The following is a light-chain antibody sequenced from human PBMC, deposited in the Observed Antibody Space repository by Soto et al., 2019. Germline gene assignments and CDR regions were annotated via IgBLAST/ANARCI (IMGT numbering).Light chain of an antibody. V-gene: IGLV2-14*03. CDR1: NRDVGWYNS. Sequence: LVQPSTMSGASRKSFTISCHATNRDVGWYNSVSWYQHHPGKAPKLILYDVGDRPSGVSYRFSGSKSGNTASLTISGLQAADEADYFCSSFTSSMTNVFGSGTTVTVL. J-gene: IGLJ1*01. CDR2: DVG. CDR3: SSFTSSMTNV.